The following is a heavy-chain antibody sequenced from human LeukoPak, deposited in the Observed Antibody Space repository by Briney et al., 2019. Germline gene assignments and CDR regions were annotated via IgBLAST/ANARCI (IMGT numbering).Heavy chain of an antibody. Sequence: GASVKVSCKASGYTFTSYGLSWGRQAPGRWLELMGWISAYNGNTNYAQKLQGRVTMTTDTSTSTAYMELRSLRSDDTAVYYCARDEVQQLVPFDYWGQGTLATVSS. D-gene: IGHD6-13*01. J-gene: IGHJ4*02. CDR2: ISAYNGNT. V-gene: IGHV1-18*01. CDR1: GYTFTSYG. CDR3: ARDEVQQLVPFDY.